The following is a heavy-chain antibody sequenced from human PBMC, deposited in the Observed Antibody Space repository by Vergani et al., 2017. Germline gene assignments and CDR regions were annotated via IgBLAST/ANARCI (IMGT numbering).Heavy chain of an antibody. CDR2: ISGSGGST. V-gene: IGHV3-23*01. CDR3: AKVKGGSYFFDY. Sequence: EVQLLESGGGLVQPGGSLRLSCAASGFTFSSYAMSWVRQAPGKGLEWVSAISGSGGSTYYADSVKGRFTISRDNSKNTLYLQMTSLRAEDTAVYYCAKVKGGSYFFDYWGQGTLVTVSS. J-gene: IGHJ4*02. D-gene: IGHD1-26*01. CDR1: GFTFSSYA.